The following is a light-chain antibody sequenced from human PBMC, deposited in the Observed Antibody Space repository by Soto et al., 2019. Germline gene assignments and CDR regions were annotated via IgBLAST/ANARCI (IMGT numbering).Light chain of an antibody. Sequence: EIVMTQSPATLSVSPGERATLSCRASHSVRSSLAWYQQKPGQAPRLLIHGASTRATGIPGRFSGSGSGTEFTLTISSLQPDDFATYYCQQYNSLWTFGQGTKVDIK. V-gene: IGKV3-15*01. CDR1: HSVRSS. J-gene: IGKJ1*01. CDR3: QQYNSLWT. CDR2: GAS.